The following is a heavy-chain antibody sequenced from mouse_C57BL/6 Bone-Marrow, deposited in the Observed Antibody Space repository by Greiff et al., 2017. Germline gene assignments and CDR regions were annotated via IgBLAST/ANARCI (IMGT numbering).Heavy chain of an antibody. CDR2: ISRGSSTI. J-gene: IGHJ3*01. CDR1: GFTFSDYG. CDR3: ADDYDWFAY. Sequence: EVQLVESGGGLVKPGGSLKLSCAASGFTFSDYGMHWVRQAPEKGLEWVGYISRGSSTINYADTVKGRFTISRDNAKNTLFLQMTSLRSEDTAMYYCADDYDWFAYWGQGTLVTVSA. V-gene: IGHV5-17*01. D-gene: IGHD2-4*01.